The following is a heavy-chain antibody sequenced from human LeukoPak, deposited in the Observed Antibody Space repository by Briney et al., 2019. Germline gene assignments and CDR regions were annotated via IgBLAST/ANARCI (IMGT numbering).Heavy chain of an antibody. D-gene: IGHD3-3*02. J-gene: IGHJ1*01. Sequence: GGSLRLSCAASGFTFSSYSMNWVRQAPGKGLEWVSSITSGGTYIYYADSVKGRFTISRDNAKNSLFLQMNSLRADDTAVYYCAKREAAFGKKYFQYWGQGTLVTVSS. CDR2: ITSGGTYI. V-gene: IGHV3-21*01. CDR3: AKREAAFGKKYFQY. CDR1: GFTFSSYS.